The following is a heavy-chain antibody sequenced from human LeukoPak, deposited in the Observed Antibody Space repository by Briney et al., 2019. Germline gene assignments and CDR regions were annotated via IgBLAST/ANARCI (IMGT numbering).Heavy chain of an antibody. CDR3: ARGGRYSYGVYYYYYMDV. V-gene: IGHV1-8*01. D-gene: IGHD5-18*01. J-gene: IGHJ6*03. CDR1: GYTFTSYD. Sequence: ASVKVSCKASGYTFTSYDINWVRQATGQGLEWMGWMNPNSGNTGYARKFQGRVTMTRNTSISTAYMELSSLRSEDTAVYYCARGGRYSYGVYYYYYMDVWGKGTTVTVSS. CDR2: MNPNSGNT.